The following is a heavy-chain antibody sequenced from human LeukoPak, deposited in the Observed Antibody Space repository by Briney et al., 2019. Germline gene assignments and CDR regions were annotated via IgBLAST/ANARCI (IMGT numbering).Heavy chain of an antibody. CDR3: AREDGAGSSSWYVPYYYYYYMDV. CDR2: IYTSGST. CDR1: GGSISSGSYY. D-gene: IGHD6-13*01. Sequence: PSETLSLTCTVSGGSISSGSYYWSWIRQPGGKGLEWIGRIYTSGSTNYNPSLKSRVTISVDTSKNQFSLKLSSVTAADTAVCYCAREDGAGSSSWYVPYYYYYYMDVWGKGTTVTVSS. J-gene: IGHJ6*03. V-gene: IGHV4-61*02.